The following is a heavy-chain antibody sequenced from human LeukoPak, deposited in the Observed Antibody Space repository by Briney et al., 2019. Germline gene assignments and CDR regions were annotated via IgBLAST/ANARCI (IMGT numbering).Heavy chain of an antibody. V-gene: IGHV3-33*06. CDR3: AKDAGSYCGGDCYSGFDY. CDR2: IWYDGSNK. Sequence: GGSLRLSCVASGFSFSSYGMHWVRQAPGKGLEWVAVIWYDGSNKYYADSVKGRFTISRDNSKNTLYLQMNSLRAEDTAVYYCAKDAGSYCGGDCYSGFDYWGQGTLVTVSS. D-gene: IGHD2-21*02. J-gene: IGHJ4*02. CDR1: GFSFSSYG.